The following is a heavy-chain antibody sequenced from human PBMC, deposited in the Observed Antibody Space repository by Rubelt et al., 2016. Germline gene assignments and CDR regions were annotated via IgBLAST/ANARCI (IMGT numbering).Heavy chain of an antibody. D-gene: IGHD2/OR15-2a*01. CDR1: GGSISSSSYY. CDR3: ARDSGSRIFDY. Sequence: QLQLQESGPGLVKPSETLSLTCTVSGGSISSSSYYWGWIRQPPGKGLEWIGYIFYSWSTYYNPSLKSRVTRSVDTSKNQFSLKLGSVTAADTAVYYCARDSGSRIFDYWGQGTLVTVSS. V-gene: IGHV4-39*07. CDR2: IFYSWST. J-gene: IGHJ4*02.